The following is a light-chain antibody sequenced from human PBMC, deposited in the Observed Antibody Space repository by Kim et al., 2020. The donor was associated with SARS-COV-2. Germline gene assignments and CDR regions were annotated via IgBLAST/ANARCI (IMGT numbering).Light chain of an antibody. J-gene: IGKJ1*01. Sequence: EIVLTQSPGTLSLSPGEGVTLSCRASQSVTSSYLAWYQQKRGQAPRLLIYGASSRATGIPDRFSGIGSGTDFTLTISRLEPEDFAVYYWQQFGSSPPTFGQGTKVDIK. CDR2: GAS. V-gene: IGKV3-20*01. CDR3: QQFGSSPPT. CDR1: QSVTSSY.